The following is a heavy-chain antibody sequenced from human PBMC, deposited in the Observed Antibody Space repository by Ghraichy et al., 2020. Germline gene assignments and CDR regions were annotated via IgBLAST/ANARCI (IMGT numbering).Heavy chain of an antibody. J-gene: IGHJ4*02. Sequence: SETLSLTCAVYGGSFSGYYWSWIRQPPGKGLEWIGEINHSGSTNYNPSLKSRVTISVDTSKNQFSLKLSSVTAADTAVYYCARGTKYSYGHHTARLDYWGQGTLVTVSS. D-gene: IGHD5-18*01. CDR1: GGSFSGYY. CDR3: ARGTKYSYGHHTARLDY. CDR2: INHSGST. V-gene: IGHV4-34*01.